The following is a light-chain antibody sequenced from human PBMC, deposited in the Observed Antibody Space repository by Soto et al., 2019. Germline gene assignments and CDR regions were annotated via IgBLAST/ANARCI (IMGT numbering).Light chain of an antibody. Sequence: DIQMTQSPATLSASVGARVTITCRASQSISTSLAWYQQKPGKAPKVLIYKASSLESGGPSRFSGSGSGTEFTLTISSLQPDDFATYYCQHCDSYWTCGQGTKVQIK. CDR2: KAS. V-gene: IGKV1-5*03. J-gene: IGKJ1*01. CDR1: QSISTS. CDR3: QHCDSYWT.